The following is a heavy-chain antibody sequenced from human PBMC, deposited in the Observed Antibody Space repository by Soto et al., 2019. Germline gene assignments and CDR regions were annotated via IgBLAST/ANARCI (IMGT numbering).Heavy chain of an antibody. CDR1: GGTFGSYA. D-gene: IGHD6-13*01. J-gene: IGHJ4*02. Sequence: SVKVSCKASGGTFGSYAISWVRQAPGQGLEWMGGIIPIFGTANYAQKFQGRVTITADESTSTAYMELSSLRSEDTAVYYCARGRIAAAGLFDHWGQGTLVTVSS. CDR3: ARGRIAAAGLFDH. V-gene: IGHV1-69*13. CDR2: IIPIFGTA.